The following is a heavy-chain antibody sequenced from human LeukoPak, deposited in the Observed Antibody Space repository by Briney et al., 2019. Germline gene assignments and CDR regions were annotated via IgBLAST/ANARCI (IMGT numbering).Heavy chain of an antibody. CDR3: ARGGSGSSRNYYYYYYMDV. CDR1: GGTFSSYA. J-gene: IGHJ6*03. Sequence: SVKVSCKASGGTFSSYAISWVRQAPGQGLEWMGGIIPIFGTANYAQKFQGRVTITTDESTSTAYMELSSLRSEDTAVYYCARGGSGSSRNYYYYYYMDVWGKGTTVTVS. D-gene: IGHD3-10*01. CDR2: IIPIFGTA. V-gene: IGHV1-69*05.